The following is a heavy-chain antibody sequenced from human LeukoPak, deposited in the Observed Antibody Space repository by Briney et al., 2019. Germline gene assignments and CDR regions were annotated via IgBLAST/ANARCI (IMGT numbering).Heavy chain of an antibody. D-gene: IGHD2-2*01. V-gene: IGHV4-39*01. CDR1: GGSISSSSYY. CDR2: IYYSGST. Sequence: SETLSLTCTVSGGSISSSSYYWGWIREPPGKGLEWIGSIYYSGSTYYSPSRKSRITISVDTSKNQFSLKLSSVTAADTAVYYCASPVVPAAMFFQVWGQGTLVTVSS. CDR3: ASPVVPAAMFFQV. J-gene: IGHJ4*02.